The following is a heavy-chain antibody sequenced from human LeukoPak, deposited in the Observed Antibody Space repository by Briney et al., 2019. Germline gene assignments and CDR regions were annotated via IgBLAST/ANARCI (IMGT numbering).Heavy chain of an antibody. D-gene: IGHD5-12*01. CDR2: ISYDGSNK. V-gene: IGHV3-30-3*01. Sequence: PGRSLRLSCAVSGFTFSSYAMHWVRQAPGKGLEWVAVISYDGSNKYYADSVKGRFTISRDNSKNTLYLQMNSLRAEDTAVYYCARDLSNSGYDAPDDYWGQGTLVTVSS. CDR3: ARDLSNSGYDAPDDY. CDR1: GFTFSSYA. J-gene: IGHJ4*02.